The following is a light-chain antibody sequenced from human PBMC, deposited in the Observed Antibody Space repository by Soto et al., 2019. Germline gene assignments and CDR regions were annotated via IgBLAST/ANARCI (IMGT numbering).Light chain of an antibody. CDR1: QSVSSD. Sequence: EIVMTQSPAALSASPGERATLSCRACQSVSSDLAWYQQKPGQAPRLLIYGASSRATGIPDRFSGSGSGTDFTLTISRLEPEDFAVYYCQQYGSSPRTFGQGTKVDIK. J-gene: IGKJ1*01. CDR3: QQYGSSPRT. CDR2: GAS. V-gene: IGKV3-20*01.